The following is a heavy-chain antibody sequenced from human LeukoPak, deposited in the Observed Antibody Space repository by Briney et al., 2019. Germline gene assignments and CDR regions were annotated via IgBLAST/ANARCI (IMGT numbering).Heavy chain of an antibody. CDR2: MSYDGSDE. CDR1: GFTFSSYA. D-gene: IGHD3-10*01. J-gene: IGHJ3*01. V-gene: IGHV3-30-3*01. Sequence: PGRSLRLSSAASGFTFSSYAMHWVRQAPGKGLEWVAVMSYDGSDEYYADSVKGRFTISRDNSKYTLYLQMNSLRAEDTADYYCARPYSGFFGVFDYWGQGTRVTVSS. CDR3: ARPYSGFFGVFDY.